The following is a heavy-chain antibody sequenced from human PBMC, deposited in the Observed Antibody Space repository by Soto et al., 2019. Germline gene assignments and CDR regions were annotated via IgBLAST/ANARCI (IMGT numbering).Heavy chain of an antibody. V-gene: IGHV1-24*01. J-gene: IGHJ4*02. CDR1: GYTLTELS. CDR2: FDPEDGET. CDR3: ATDGGLGYCSSTSCLDY. D-gene: IGHD2-2*01. Sequence: ASVKVSCKVSGYTLTELSMHWVRQAPGKGLGWMGGFDPEDGETIYAQKFQGRVTMTEDTSTDTAYMELSSLRSEDTAVYYCATDGGLGYCSSTSCLDYWGQGTLVTVSS.